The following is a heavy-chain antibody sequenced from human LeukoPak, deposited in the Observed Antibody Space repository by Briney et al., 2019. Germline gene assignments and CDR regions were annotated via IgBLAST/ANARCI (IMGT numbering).Heavy chain of an antibody. CDR2: MNPNSGST. J-gene: IGHJ4*02. Sequence: AASVKVSCKASGYTFTSYDINWVRQATGRGLEWMGWMNPNSGSTGYAQKFQGRVTITRNTSISTAYMELSSLRSEDTAVYYCARDGRLGGYFDYWGQGTLVTVSS. D-gene: IGHD7-27*01. V-gene: IGHV1-8*03. CDR3: ARDGRLGGYFDY. CDR1: GYTFTSYD.